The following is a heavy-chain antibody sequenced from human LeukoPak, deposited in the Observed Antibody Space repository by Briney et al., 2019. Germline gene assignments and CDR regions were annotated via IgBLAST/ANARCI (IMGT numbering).Heavy chain of an antibody. CDR1: GVIFSSYW. CDR2: IKQDGSEK. CDR3: ARDRRGVGYRPQYYYYYYMDV. D-gene: IGHD5-24*01. J-gene: IGHJ6*03. V-gene: IGHV3-7*01. Sequence: GGSLRLSCTASGVIFSSYWMTWVRQAPGKGLEWVANIKQDGSEKYYVDSVKGRFTISRDNAKNSLYLQMNSLRAEDTAVYYCARDRRGVGYRPQYYYYYYMDVWGKGTTVTVSS.